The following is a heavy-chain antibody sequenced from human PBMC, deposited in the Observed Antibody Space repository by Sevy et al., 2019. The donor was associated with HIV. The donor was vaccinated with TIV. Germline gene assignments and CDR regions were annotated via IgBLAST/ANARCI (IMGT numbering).Heavy chain of an antibody. CDR2: ISTSSSTI. CDR1: GFSFSTYS. D-gene: IGHD2-8*01. CDR3: ARVAALACTLYYFDF. J-gene: IGHJ4*02. Sequence: GGCLRLSCAASGFSFSTYSMNWVRQAPGKGLEWVSYISTSSSTIYYADSVKGRFTISRDNAKRSLYLQMNSLRAEDAAVYYCARVAALACTLYYFDFWGQGTSVTVSS. V-gene: IGHV3-48*04.